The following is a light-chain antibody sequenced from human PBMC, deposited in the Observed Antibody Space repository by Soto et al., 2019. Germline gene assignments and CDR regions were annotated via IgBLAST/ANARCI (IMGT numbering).Light chain of an antibody. CDR1: QSISNNY. Sequence: EIGLTQSPGTLSLSPGERGTLSCRASQSISNNYLAWYQQKPGQAPRLLIYGAFSRATGIPDRFSGSASGTDFTLTISRLEPEDCAVDLGQQYGSTPGTFGRGTKVDI. J-gene: IGKJ1*01. V-gene: IGKV3-20*01. CDR2: GAF. CDR3: QQYGSTPGT.